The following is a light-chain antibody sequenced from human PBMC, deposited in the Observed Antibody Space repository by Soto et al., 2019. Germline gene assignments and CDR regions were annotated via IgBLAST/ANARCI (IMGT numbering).Light chain of an antibody. J-gene: IGKJ4*01. CDR2: GAS. Sequence: EIVLTQSPGTLSLSPGERATLSRRASQSVSSNYLAWYQQKPGQAPRLLIYGASTRATGIPDRISGSGSGTDFTLTISRLEPEDFAVYYCQQYGRSPPLIFGGGTKVEIK. CDR3: QQYGRSPPLI. CDR1: QSVSSNY. V-gene: IGKV3-20*01.